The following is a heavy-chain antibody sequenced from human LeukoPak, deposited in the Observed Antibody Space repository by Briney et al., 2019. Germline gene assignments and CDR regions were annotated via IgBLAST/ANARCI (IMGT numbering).Heavy chain of an antibody. CDR2: IYRSGST. CDR3: ARNGAYSIDY. Sequence: SGTLSLTCAVSGGSISSGHWWSWVRQPPGKALEWIGEIYRSGSTNSNPSLMSRITISVDGSKNQFSLNLNSVTAADTAVYYCARNGAYSIDYWGQGTLVTVSS. D-gene: IGHD4-17*01. J-gene: IGHJ4*02. CDR1: GGSISSGHW. V-gene: IGHV4-4*02.